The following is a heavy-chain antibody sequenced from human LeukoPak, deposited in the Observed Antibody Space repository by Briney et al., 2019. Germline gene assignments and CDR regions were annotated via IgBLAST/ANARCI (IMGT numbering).Heavy chain of an antibody. V-gene: IGHV4-34*01. Sequence: SETLSLTCAVYGGSFSGYYWSWIRQPPGKGLEWIGEINHSGSTNYNPSLKSRVTISVDTSKNQFSLKLSSVTAADTAVYYCARGAQLWLAYYYGMDVWGQGNTVTVSS. CDR1: GGSFSGYY. CDR2: INHSGST. CDR3: ARGAQLWLAYYYGMDV. J-gene: IGHJ6*02. D-gene: IGHD5-18*01.